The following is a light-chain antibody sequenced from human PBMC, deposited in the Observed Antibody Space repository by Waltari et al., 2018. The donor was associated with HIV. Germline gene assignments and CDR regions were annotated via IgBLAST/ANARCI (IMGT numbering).Light chain of an antibody. CDR3: QTTDTNGVVV. V-gene: IGLV3-25*03. Sequence: SSALTQTPSVSVSPGQPATITCSGEAFPSRYAHWYHQRAGQAPFLVIYQDHKRPPGIPDRFSGSSSGTVLTLTISGVQTEDEGDYYCQTTDTNGVVVFGGGTKVTVL. CDR2: QDH. CDR1: AFPSRY. J-gene: IGLJ2*01.